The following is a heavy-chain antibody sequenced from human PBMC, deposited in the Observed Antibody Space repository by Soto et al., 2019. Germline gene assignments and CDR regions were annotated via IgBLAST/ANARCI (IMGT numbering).Heavy chain of an antibody. CDR2: IKQDGSEK. CDR3: ARDHRVLPAADYYYYMDV. V-gene: IGHV3-7*01. J-gene: IGHJ6*03. Sequence: GGSLRLSCAASGFTFSSYWMSWVRQAPGKGLEWVANIKQDGSEKYYVDSVKGRFTISRDNAKNSLYLQMNSLRAEDTAVYYCARDHRVLPAADYYYYMDVWGKGTTVTVSS. D-gene: IGHD2-2*01. CDR1: GFTFSSYW.